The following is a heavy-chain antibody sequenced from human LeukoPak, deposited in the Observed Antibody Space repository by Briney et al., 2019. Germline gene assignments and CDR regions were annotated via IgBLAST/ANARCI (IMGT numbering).Heavy chain of an antibody. J-gene: IGHJ6*03. CDR2: IYYSGST. D-gene: IGHD3-3*01. Sequence: PSETLSLTCTVSGGSISSSSYYWGWIRQPPGKGLEWIGSIYYSGSTYYNPSLKSRVTISVDTSKNQFSLKLSSVTAADTAVYYCARVVTIFGVVTYYYYMDVWGKGTTVTVSS. V-gene: IGHV4-39*07. CDR1: GGSISSSSYY. CDR3: ARVVTIFGVVTYYYYMDV.